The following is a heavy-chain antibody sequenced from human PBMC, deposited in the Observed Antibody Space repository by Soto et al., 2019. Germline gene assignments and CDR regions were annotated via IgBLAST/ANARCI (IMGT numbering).Heavy chain of an antibody. CDR1: GGSISSFAYY. D-gene: IGHD3-10*01. CDR3: ARRERYYGSPGWFDP. V-gene: IGHV4-39*01. J-gene: IGHJ5*02. CDR2: VYYNENT. Sequence: PSETLSLTCTVSGGSISSFAYYWGWIRQPPGKGLEWIGTVYYNENTYYNPSLKSRVTISVDTAKNQFSLNLRSVTAADTAIYFCARRERYYGSPGWFDPWGQGTLVTGLL.